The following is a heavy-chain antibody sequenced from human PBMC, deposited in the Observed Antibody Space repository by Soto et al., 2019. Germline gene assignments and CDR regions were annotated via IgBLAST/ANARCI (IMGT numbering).Heavy chain of an antibody. CDR3: VRFARQLDC. D-gene: IGHD1-1*01. Sequence: EVQLVESGGGLVQPGGSLRLSCTTYAFTFSGDWMTWVRQAPGKGLEWVGTIKQDGSEKHYVDSVKGRFTISRDNAKNSMYLQMNGLKVEDTAVYYCVRFARQLDCWGQGTLVTVSS. V-gene: IGHV3-7*05. CDR1: AFTFSGDW. J-gene: IGHJ4*02. CDR2: IKQDGSEK.